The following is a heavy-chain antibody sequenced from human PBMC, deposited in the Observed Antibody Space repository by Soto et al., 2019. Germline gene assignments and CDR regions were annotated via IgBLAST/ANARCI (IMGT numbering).Heavy chain of an antibody. J-gene: IGHJ6*03. CDR3: ARGFDYGDYYYYYMDV. CDR2: ISRSGSPT. V-gene: IGHV3-11*01. CDR1: RFTFSDFY. Sequence: GGSLRLSCAASRFTFSDFYMNWIRQAPGKGLEWVSSISRSGSPTDYADSVKGRFTISRDNSRKSLYLQMNSLRAEDTAVYYCARGFDYGDYYYYYMDVWGKGTTVTVSS. D-gene: IGHD4-17*01.